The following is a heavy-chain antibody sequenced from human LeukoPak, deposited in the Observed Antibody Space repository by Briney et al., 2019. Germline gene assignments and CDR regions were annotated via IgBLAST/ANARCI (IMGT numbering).Heavy chain of an antibody. D-gene: IGHD3-22*01. Sequence: SETLSLTCTVAGGSISSYYWSWIRQPAGKGLGWIGRIYTSGSNNYNPSLKSRVTISVDTSKNQFSLKLSSVTAADTAVYYCAGDSSGYYYYFDYWGQGTLVTVSS. V-gene: IGHV4-4*07. CDR1: GGSISSYY. CDR2: IYTSGSN. J-gene: IGHJ4*02. CDR3: AGDSSGYYYYFDY.